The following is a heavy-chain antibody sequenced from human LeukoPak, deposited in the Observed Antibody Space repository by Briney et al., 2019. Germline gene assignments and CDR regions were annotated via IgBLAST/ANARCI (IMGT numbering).Heavy chain of an antibody. D-gene: IGHD5-18*01. V-gene: IGHV3-33*01. CDR2: IWYDGSNK. CDR1: GLTFSSYG. Sequence: PGGSLRPSCAASGLTFSSYGMHWVRQAPGKGLEWVAVIWYDGSNKYYADSVKGRFTISRDNPKNTLYLQMNSLRAEDTAVYYCARVLHPDNTAMVNYYGMDVWGQGTTVTVSS. J-gene: IGHJ6*02. CDR3: ARVLHPDNTAMVNYYGMDV.